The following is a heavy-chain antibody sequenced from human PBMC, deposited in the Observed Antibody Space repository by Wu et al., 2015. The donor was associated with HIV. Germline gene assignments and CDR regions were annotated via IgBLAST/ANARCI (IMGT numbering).Heavy chain of an antibody. V-gene: IGHV1-18*01. CDR1: GYTFTSYG. Sequence: QVQLVQSGAEVKKPGASVKVSCKASGYTFTSYGISWVRQAPGQGLEWMGWISAYNGNTNYAQKLQGRVTMTTDTSTSTAYMELRSLRSDDTAVYYCARWGHPGGKYYYGSGSYYNRFRYGMDVWGQGTTVTVSS. D-gene: IGHD3-10*01. CDR3: ARWGHPGGKYYYGSGSYYNRFRYGMDV. J-gene: IGHJ6*02. CDR2: ISAYNGNT.